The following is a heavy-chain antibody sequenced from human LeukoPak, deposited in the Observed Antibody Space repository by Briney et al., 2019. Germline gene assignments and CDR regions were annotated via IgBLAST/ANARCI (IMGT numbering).Heavy chain of an antibody. J-gene: IGHJ4*02. D-gene: IGHD2-15*01. Sequence: PGGSLRLSCAASGSTFSDHYMSWIRQAPGKGLEWVSYISSSGSTIYYADSVKGRFTISRDNAKNSLYLQMNSLRAEDTAVYYCARAGRYCSGGSCFLLGYWGQGTLVTVSS. CDR2: ISSSGSTI. CDR1: GSTFSDHY. V-gene: IGHV3-11*04. CDR3: ARAGRYCSGGSCFLLGY.